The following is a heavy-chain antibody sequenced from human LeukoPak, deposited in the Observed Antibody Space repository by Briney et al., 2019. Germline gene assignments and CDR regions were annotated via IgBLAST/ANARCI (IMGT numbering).Heavy chain of an antibody. CDR1: GYTFTSYY. CDR3: ARDRDRYSSSWYVGYYFDY. V-gene: IGHV1-46*01. D-gene: IGHD6-13*01. CDR2: INPSGGST. Sequence: ASVKVSCTASGYTFTSYYMRWVRQPPGQGLEWMGIINPSGGSTSYAQKFQGRVTMTRDTSTSTVYMELSSLRSEDTAVYYCARDRDRYSSSWYVGYYFDYWGQGTLVTVSS. J-gene: IGHJ4*02.